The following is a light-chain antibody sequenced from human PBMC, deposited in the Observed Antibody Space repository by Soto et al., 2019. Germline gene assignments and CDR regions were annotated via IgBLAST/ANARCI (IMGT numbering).Light chain of an antibody. CDR1: QRVGNNY. CDR3: QQYNTSPFT. V-gene: IGKV3-20*01. Sequence: EIVLTQSPDTLSLSPGERATLSGIASQRVGNNYLAWYQQKPGQAPRLLISGASTRATGIPDRVSGSGSGTDFTLTISRLEPEDFALYYCQQYNTSPFTFGQGTRLEIK. J-gene: IGKJ5*01. CDR2: GAS.